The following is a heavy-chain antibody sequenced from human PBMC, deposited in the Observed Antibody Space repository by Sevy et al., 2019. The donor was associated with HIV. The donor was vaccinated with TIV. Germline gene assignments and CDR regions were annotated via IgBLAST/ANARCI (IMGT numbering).Heavy chain of an antibody. CDR1: GFTFSSYW. Sequence: GGSLRLSCEASGFTFSSYWMSWVRQAPGKGLEWVANIKEDGSVKYYVESVKGRFTISRDNAKNSVYLQMNPLRAEETAVYFCARDRYYDASGYYYYYYGMDVWGQGTTVTVSS. J-gene: IGHJ6*02. CDR2: IKEDGSVK. CDR3: ARDRYYDASGYYYYYYGMDV. D-gene: IGHD3-22*01. V-gene: IGHV3-7*01.